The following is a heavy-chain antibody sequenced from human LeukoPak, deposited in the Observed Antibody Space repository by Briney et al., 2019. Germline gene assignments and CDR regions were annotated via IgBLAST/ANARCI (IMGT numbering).Heavy chain of an antibody. CDR2: ISYDGSNK. CDR3: AKQRITMIVVKGNYFDY. Sequence: GGSLRLSCAASGFTFSSYGMPWVRQAPGKGLEWVAVISYDGSNKYYADSVKGRFTISRDNSKNTLYLQMNSLRAEDTAVYYCAKQRITMIVVKGNYFDYWGQGTLVTVSS. CDR1: GFTFSSYG. J-gene: IGHJ4*02. V-gene: IGHV3-30*18. D-gene: IGHD3-22*01.